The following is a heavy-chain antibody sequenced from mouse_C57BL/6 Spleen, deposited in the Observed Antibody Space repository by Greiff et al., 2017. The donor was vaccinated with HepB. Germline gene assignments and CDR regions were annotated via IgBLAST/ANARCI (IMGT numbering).Heavy chain of an antibody. CDR2: IDPETGGT. J-gene: IGHJ3*01. CDR1: GYTFTDYE. D-gene: IGHD3-3*01. V-gene: IGHV1-15*01. CDR3: TRQGDGAWFAY. Sequence: LQESGAELVRPGASVTLSCKASGYTFTDYEMHWVKQTPVHGLEWIGAIDPETGGTAYNQKFKGKAILTADKSSSTAYMELRSLTSEDSAVYYCTRQGDGAWFAYWGQGTLVTVSA.